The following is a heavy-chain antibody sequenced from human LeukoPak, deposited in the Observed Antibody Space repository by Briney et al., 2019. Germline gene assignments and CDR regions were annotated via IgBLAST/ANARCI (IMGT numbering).Heavy chain of an antibody. CDR3: ASHSSGRGPSRY. Sequence: SETLSLTCTVSDGSISSNNYWGWIRQPPGKGLEWIGSISYSGSTYYNPSLKSRVTISVDTSKNQFSLKLSSVTAADTAVYYCASHSSGRGPSRYWGQGALVTVSS. V-gene: IGHV4-39*01. D-gene: IGHD3-22*01. J-gene: IGHJ4*02. CDR1: DGSISSNNY. CDR2: ISYSGST.